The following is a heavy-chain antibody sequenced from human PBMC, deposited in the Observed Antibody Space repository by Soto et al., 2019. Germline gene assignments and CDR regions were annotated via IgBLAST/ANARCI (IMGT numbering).Heavy chain of an antibody. CDR1: GYTFTSYA. CDR3: ARARNVYYSDF. D-gene: IGHD3-10*01. J-gene: IGHJ4*02. Sequence: QVKLVQSGAEVKKPGASVKVSCKASGYTFTSYAMHWVRQAPGQRLEWMGWINAGNGNTKYSQKFQGRVTITRDTSAGTRYMELSSWRSKDMAVFYCARARNVYYSDFWGQGTLVSVSS. CDR2: INAGNGNT. V-gene: IGHV1-3*01.